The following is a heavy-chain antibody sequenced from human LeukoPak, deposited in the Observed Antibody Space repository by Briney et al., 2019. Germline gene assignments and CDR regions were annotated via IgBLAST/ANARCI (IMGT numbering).Heavy chain of an antibody. CDR2: NNTNTGNP. Sequence: ASVKVSCTASGYTFTSYYMHWVRQAPGQGLEWMGWNNTNTGNPTYAQGFTGRFVFSLDTSVSTAYLQISSLKAEDTAVYYCARGSDYYGSGSYPLYNWFDHWGQGTLVTVSS. D-gene: IGHD3-10*01. CDR3: ARGSDYYGSGSYPLYNWFDH. CDR1: GYTFTSYY. J-gene: IGHJ5*02. V-gene: IGHV7-4-1*02.